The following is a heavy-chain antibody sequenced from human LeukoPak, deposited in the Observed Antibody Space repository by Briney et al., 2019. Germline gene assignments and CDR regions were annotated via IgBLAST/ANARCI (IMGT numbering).Heavy chain of an antibody. D-gene: IGHD3-16*01. Sequence: SETLSPTCTVSGGSISSSNYYWGWIRQPPGKGLEWIGSMYYSGNTYYNPSLKSRVTISVDTSKNQFSLKLRSVTAADTAVYYCARASVAPMINYWGQGTLVTVSS. CDR2: MYYSGNT. J-gene: IGHJ4*02. V-gene: IGHV4-39*07. CDR1: GGSISSSNYY. CDR3: ARASVAPMINY.